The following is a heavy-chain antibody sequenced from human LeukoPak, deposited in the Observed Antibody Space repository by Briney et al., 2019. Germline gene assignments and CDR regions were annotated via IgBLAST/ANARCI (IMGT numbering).Heavy chain of an antibody. CDR3: AKDRPNFYEASGSYYKMKGDF. D-gene: IGHD3-10*01. CDR2: LTRTGRTT. Sequence: GGSLRLSCAAPGFTFNTHAMSWVRQAPEKGLEWASSLTRTGRTTYYADSVKGRFTISRDNLKNTVYLQMNSLRGEDTAIYYCAKDRPNFYEASGSYYKMKGDFWGQGTLVTVSS. V-gene: IGHV3-23*01. CDR1: GFTFNTHA. J-gene: IGHJ4*02.